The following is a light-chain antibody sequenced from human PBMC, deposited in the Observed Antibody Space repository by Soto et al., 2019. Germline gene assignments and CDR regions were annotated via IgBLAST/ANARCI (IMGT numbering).Light chain of an antibody. CDR2: EDD. CDR1: ELGEKH. V-gene: IGLV3-1*01. Sequence: SYELSQPPSVSVSPGQTASITCSGDELGEKHASWYQQKPGQSPVLVIYEDDRRPSGVPERFSGSTSGNTATLTISGTQTMDEADYYCQSWDSTTAAFGGGTKLTVL. J-gene: IGLJ2*01. CDR3: QSWDSTTAA.